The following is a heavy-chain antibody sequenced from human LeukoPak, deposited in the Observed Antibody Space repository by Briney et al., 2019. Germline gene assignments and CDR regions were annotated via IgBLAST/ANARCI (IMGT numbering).Heavy chain of an antibody. D-gene: IGHD4-23*01. Sequence: SETLSLTCAVYGVSFSGYYWSWIRQPPGKGLEWIGEINHSGSTNYNPSLKSRATISVDTSKNQFSLKLSSVTAADTAVYYCARGRNYGGNSVPIYFYYWGQGTLVTVSS. CDR2: INHSGST. CDR1: GVSFSGYY. J-gene: IGHJ4*02. V-gene: IGHV4-34*01. CDR3: ARGRNYGGNSVPIYFYY.